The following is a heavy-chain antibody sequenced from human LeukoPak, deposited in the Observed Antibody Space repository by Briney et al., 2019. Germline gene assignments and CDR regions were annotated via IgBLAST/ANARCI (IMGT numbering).Heavy chain of an antibody. V-gene: IGHV3-23*01. CDR2: ISASGRNR. CDR1: GFTFSNYA. D-gene: IGHD3-10*01. Sequence: GGSLRLSCAASGFTFSNYAMTWVRQAPGKGLELVSVISASGRNRDYADSVKGRFTISRDNAENTLSLLMNSLRAEDTAVYYCARERARMVRGDDYWGQGTLVTVSS. CDR3: ARERARMVRGDDY. J-gene: IGHJ4*02.